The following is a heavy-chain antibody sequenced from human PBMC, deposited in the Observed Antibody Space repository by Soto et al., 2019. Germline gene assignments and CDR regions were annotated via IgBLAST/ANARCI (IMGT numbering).Heavy chain of an antibody. CDR1: GFSISDCS. V-gene: IGHV3-48*01. CDR2: ISTNNDAI. CDR3: ASVLGSRRSGSYPSY. Sequence: EVQLVESGGGLVQPGGSLRLSCAASGFSISDCSMNWVRRAPGKGLEWISYISTNNDAIYYADSVKGRFTISRHNAKNSLYLQMNSLRAEDTALYYCASVLGSRRSGSYPSYWGQGTLVTVSS. D-gene: IGHD3-10*01. J-gene: IGHJ4*02.